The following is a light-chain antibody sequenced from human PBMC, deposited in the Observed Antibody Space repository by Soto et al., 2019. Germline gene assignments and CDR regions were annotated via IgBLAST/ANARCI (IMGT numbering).Light chain of an antibody. CDR2: AAS. Sequence: EMVMTQSPGTLSLYPGERATLSCRASQSVSSSYLVWHQQKPGQAPRLLIYAASRRATGIPDRFSGSGSGTDFTLTISRLEPEDFAVYYCQQYGSSPWTFGQGTKVDIK. J-gene: IGKJ1*01. CDR1: QSVSSSY. V-gene: IGKV3-20*01. CDR3: QQYGSSPWT.